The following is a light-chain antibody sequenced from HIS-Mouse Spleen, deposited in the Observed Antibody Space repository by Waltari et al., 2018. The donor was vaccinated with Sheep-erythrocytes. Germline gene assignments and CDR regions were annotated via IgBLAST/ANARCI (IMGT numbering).Light chain of an antibody. CDR2: GAS. CDR1: QGISSA. CDR3: QQYGSSPMYT. Sequence: LTQSPSSLSASVGDRVTITCRASQGISSALAWYQQKPGQAPRLLIYGASSRATGIPDRFSGSGSGTDFTLTISRLEPEDFAVYYCQQYGSSPMYTFGQGTKLEIK. J-gene: IGKJ2*01. V-gene: IGKV3-20*01.